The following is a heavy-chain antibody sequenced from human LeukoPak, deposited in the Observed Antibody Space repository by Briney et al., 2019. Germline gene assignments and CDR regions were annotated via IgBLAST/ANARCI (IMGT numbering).Heavy chain of an antibody. CDR1: GYTFTSYG. CDR2: ISAYNGNT. V-gene: IGHV1-18*01. Sequence: GASVKVSCKASGYTFTSYGISWVRQAPGQGLEWMGWISAYNGNTNYAQKLQGRVTMTTDTSTSTAYMELRSLRSDDTAVYYCAARYYYGSGSYSIPDGDVWGQGTTVTVSS. CDR3: AARYYYGSGSYSIPDGDV. J-gene: IGHJ6*02. D-gene: IGHD3-10*01.